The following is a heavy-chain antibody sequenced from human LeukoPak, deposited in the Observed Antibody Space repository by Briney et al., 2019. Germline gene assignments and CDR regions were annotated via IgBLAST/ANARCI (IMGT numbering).Heavy chain of an antibody. J-gene: IGHJ4*02. CDR1: GFTVSSNY. D-gene: IGHD3-10*01. CDR2: ISGSGDRT. V-gene: IGHV3-23*01. CDR3: AKEGNSGTYYNY. Sequence: GGSLRLSCAASGFTVSSNYMSWVRQAPGKGLEWVSTISGSGDRTYYTDSVKGRFTISRDNSKNTLYLQMNSLRAEDTAVYYCAKEGNSGTYYNYWGQGTLVTVSS.